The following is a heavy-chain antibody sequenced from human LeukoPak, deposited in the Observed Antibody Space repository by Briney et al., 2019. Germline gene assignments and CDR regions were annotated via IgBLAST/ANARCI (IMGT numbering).Heavy chain of an antibody. V-gene: IGHV1-2*02. D-gene: IGHD3-10*01. CDR3: ARDHYGSGSYSFLVGY. J-gene: IGHJ4*02. CDR2: IKPNSGGT. CDR1: GYTFTGYY. Sequence: ASVKVSCKASGYTFTGYYMHWVRQAPGQGLGWMGWIKPNSGGTNYAQKFQGRVTMTRDKSISTAYMELSRLRSDDTAVYYCARDHYGSGSYSFLVGYWGQGTLVTVSS.